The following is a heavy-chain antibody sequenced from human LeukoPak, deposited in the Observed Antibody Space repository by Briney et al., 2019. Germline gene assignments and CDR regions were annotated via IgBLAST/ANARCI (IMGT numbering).Heavy chain of an antibody. CDR2: IIPIFGTA. D-gene: IGHD2-2*01. CDR1: GGTFSSYA. CDR3: ARVDKADCSSTSCPFDI. Sequence: SVKVSCKASGGTFSSYAISWVRQAPGQGLEWMGGIIPIFGTANYAQKFQGRVTITAGESTSTAYMELSSLRSEDTAVYYCARVDKADCSSTSCPFDIWGQGTMVTVSS. V-gene: IGHV1-69*13. J-gene: IGHJ3*02.